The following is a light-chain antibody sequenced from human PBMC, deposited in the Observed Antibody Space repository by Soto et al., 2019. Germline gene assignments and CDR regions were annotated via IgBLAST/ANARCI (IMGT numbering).Light chain of an antibody. Sequence: QSVLTQPRSVSGSPGQSVTISCTGTSSDVGGHDFVSWYQQHPGKAPKLIIYDVNKRPSGVPDRFSGSKSANTASLTIAGLQADDEAEYHCSSYAGDYSLLFGGGTKLTVL. CDR2: DVN. V-gene: IGLV2-11*01. CDR3: SSYAGDYSLL. CDR1: SSDVGGHDF. J-gene: IGLJ2*01.